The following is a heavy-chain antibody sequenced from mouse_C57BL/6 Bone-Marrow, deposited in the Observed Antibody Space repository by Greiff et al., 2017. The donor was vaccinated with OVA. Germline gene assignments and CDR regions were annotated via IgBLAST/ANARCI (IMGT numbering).Heavy chain of an antibody. Sequence: EVQLQQSGPVLVKPGASVKMSCKASGYTFTDYYMNWVKQSHGKSLEWIGVINPYNGGTSYNQKFKGKATLTVDKSYSTAYMELNSRTSEDSAGYYCARDSGYVGYWGQGTTLTVSS. CDR3: ARDSGYVGY. J-gene: IGHJ2*01. V-gene: IGHV1-19*01. D-gene: IGHD3-2*02. CDR1: GYTFTDYY. CDR2: INPYNGGT.